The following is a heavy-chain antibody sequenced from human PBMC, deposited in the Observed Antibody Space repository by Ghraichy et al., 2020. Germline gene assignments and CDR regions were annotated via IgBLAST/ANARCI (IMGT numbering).Heavy chain of an antibody. J-gene: IGHJ4*02. CDR3: ARDLPDAGVQPLDN. CDR2: IKQSGSEK. Sequence: RGSLRLSRAASGFTFSDFWMYWVRQAPGMGLEWVATIKQSGSEKYYVDSVKGRFTISRDNGKNSVYLEMNSLRAEDTAVYYCARDLPDAGVQPLDNWGQGTLVTVSS. D-gene: IGHD2-2*01. CDR1: GFTFSDFW. V-gene: IGHV3-7*01.